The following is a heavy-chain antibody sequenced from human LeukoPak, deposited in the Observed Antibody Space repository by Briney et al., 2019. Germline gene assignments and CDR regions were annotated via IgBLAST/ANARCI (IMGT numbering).Heavy chain of an antibody. J-gene: IGHJ5*02. CDR1: GDSISSYY. D-gene: IGHD4-17*01. CDR3: ARHVRQYRDYANWFDP. CDR2: IYYSGNT. Sequence: PSETLSLTCTVSGDSISSYYWSWIRQPPGKGLEWIGYIYYSGNTNYNPSLKSRVTISVDTSKNHFSLKLISVTAADTAVYYCARHVRQYRDYANWFDPWGQGTLVTVSS. V-gene: IGHV4-59*08.